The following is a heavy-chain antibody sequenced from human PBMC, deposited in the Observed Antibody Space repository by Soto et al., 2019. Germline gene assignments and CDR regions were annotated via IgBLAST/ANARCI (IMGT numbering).Heavy chain of an antibody. D-gene: IGHD3-16*01. J-gene: IGHJ4*02. CDR2: IKEDGSTK. CDR3: AKDWASDS. CDR1: GFQFSSHW. V-gene: IGHV3-7*03. Sequence: GGSLRLSCAASGFQFSSHWMNWVRQAPGKGLEWVANIKEDGSTKYYVDSVKGRFTISRDNTRNTVYLQMDSLRAEDTALYYCAKDWASDSWGQGTLVTVSS.